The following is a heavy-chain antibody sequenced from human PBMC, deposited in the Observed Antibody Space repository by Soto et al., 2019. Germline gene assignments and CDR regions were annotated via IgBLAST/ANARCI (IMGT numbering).Heavy chain of an antibody. Sequence: QIQLVQSGGEVKKPGASVNLSCKASGYIFNGYGISWVRQAPGQGLEWMGWISPYNGHTEYSQSLQGRLTVTADTSTTTVYMELRSLRSDDTAVYYCARGGGGYQTGRGFAGAMDVWGQGTTVTVSS. V-gene: IGHV1-18*04. J-gene: IGHJ6*02. CDR3: ARGGGGYQTGRGFAGAMDV. CDR1: GYIFNGYG. D-gene: IGHD3-22*01. CDR2: ISPYNGHT.